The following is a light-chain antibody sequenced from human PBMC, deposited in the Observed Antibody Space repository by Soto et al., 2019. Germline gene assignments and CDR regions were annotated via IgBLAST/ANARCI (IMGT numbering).Light chain of an antibody. J-gene: IGLJ1*01. CDR2: DVN. CDR3: SSFTIITTYV. Sequence: QCVLTRPASVSGAAGEGITISCTGTSSDVGGYNYVSWYQQHPGKAPKLMIYDVNNRPSGVSNRFSGSKSGNTASLTISGLQAEDEADYYCSSFTIITTYVFGTGTKVTVL. V-gene: IGLV2-14*01. CDR1: SSDVGGYNY.